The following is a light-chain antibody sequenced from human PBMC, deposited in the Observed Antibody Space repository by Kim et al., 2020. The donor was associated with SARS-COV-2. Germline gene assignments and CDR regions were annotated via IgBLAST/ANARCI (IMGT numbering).Light chain of an antibody. CDR3: QVWDSSSDHPNWV. CDR2: YDS. CDR1: NIGSKS. V-gene: IGLV3-21*04. J-gene: IGLJ3*02. Sequence: GKTARITCGGNNIGSKSVHWYQQKPGQAPVLVIYYDSDRPSGIPERFSGSNSGNTATLTSSRVEAGDEADYYCQVWDSSSDHPNWVFGGGTQLTVL.